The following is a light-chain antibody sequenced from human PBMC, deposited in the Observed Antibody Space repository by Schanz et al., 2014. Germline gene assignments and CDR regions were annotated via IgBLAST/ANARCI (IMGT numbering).Light chain of an antibody. J-gene: IGKJ2*01. CDR3: QLYGSSPRYT. CDR2: GSS. CDR1: QSVSSD. V-gene: IGKV3-20*01. Sequence: EIVMTQSPAALSVSPGERATLSCRASQSVSSDLAWYQQKPGQAPRLLIYGSSSRATGIPDRFSGSGSGTDFTLTINRLEPEDFSVYYCQLYGSSPRYTFGQGTKLEIK.